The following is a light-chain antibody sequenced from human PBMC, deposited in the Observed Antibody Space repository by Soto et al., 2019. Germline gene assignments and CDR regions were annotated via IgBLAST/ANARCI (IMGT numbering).Light chain of an antibody. CDR3: QQYGNSPQT. Sequence: EIVLTQSPGTLSLSPGERATLSCRASQSVSSSYLAWYQQKPGQAPRLLMYGASSRATGIPDRFSGSGSGTDFTLTISRLEPEDFAVYYCQQYGNSPQTFRQGTKVDIK. J-gene: IGKJ1*01. CDR2: GAS. V-gene: IGKV3-20*01. CDR1: QSVSSSY.